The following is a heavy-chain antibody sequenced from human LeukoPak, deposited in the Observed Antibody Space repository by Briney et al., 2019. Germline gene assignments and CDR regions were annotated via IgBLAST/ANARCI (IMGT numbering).Heavy chain of an antibody. CDR3: AKAFSAYENWPPNWFDP. CDR1: RFTFSTFA. D-gene: IGHD5-12*01. CDR2: ISGSGGGT. V-gene: IGHV3-23*01. Sequence: GGSLRLSCAASRFTFSTFAMSWVRQAPGKGLEWVSAISGSGGGTYYADSVKGRLTISRDNSKNTLYLQMSSLRAEDTAVYYCAKAFSAYENWPPNWFDPWGQGTLVTVSS. J-gene: IGHJ5*02.